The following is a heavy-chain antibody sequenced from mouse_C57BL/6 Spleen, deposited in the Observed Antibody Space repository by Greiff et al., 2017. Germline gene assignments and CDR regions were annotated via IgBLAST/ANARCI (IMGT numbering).Heavy chain of an antibody. D-gene: IGHD3-3*01. CDR1: GYTFTSYW. V-gene: IGHV1-50*01. Sequence: QVQLQQPGAELVKPGASVKLSCKASGYTFTSYWMQWVKQRPGQGLEWIGEIDPSDSYTNYNQKVKGKATLTVDTSSSTAYMQRSSLTSEDSAVYYCARRLKGGCLTYWGQGTLVTVSA. CDR3: ARRLKGGCLTY. J-gene: IGHJ3*01. CDR2: IDPSDSYT.